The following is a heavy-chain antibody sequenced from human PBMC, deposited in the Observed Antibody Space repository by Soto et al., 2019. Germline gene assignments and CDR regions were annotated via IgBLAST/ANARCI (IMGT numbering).Heavy chain of an antibody. CDR3: ARRKQWLVTYGMDV. CDR2: IIPIFGTA. V-gene: IGHV1-69*12. J-gene: IGHJ6*02. CDR1: GGTFSSYA. D-gene: IGHD6-19*01. Sequence: QVQLVQSGAEVKKPGSSVKVSCKASGGTFSSYAISWVRQAPGQGLEWMGGIIPIFGTANYAQKFRGRVTITADESTSTAYMELSSLRSEDTAVYYCARRKQWLVTYGMDVWGQGTTVTVSS.